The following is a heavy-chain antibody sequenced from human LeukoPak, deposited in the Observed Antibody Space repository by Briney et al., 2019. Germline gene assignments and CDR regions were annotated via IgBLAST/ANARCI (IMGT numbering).Heavy chain of an antibody. Sequence: GGSLRRSGAGSGFTFSSYAMSWVGQAPGKGLEWGSAISGSGGSTYYADSVKGRFTISRDNSKNTLYLQMNSLRADDTAVYYCAKGYQYSSSWLPQGIGYYYMDVWGKGTTVTVSS. J-gene: IGHJ6*03. D-gene: IGHD6-13*01. CDR1: GFTFSSYA. V-gene: IGHV3-23*01. CDR2: ISGSGGST. CDR3: AKGYQYSSSWLPQGIGYYYMDV.